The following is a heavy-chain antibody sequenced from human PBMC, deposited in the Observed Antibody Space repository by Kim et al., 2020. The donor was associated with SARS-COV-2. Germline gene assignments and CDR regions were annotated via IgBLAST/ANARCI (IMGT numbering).Heavy chain of an antibody. J-gene: IGHJ1*01. Sequence: GGSLRLSCAASGFTFSNAWMSWVRQAPGKGLEWVGRIKSKTDGGTTDYAAPVKGRFTISRDDSKNTLYMQMNSLKTEDTAVYYCTTLLWFGDAEYFQHWGQGNLGTVSS. V-gene: IGHV3-15*01. D-gene: IGHD3-10*01. CDR2: IKSKTDGGTT. CDR3: TTLLWFGDAEYFQH. CDR1: GFTFSNAW.